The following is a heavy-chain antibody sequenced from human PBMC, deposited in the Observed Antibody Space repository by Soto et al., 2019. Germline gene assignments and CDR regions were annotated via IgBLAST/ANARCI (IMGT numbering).Heavy chain of an antibody. J-gene: IGHJ1*01. D-gene: IGHD1-7*01. V-gene: IGHV3-11*01. CDR1: GFNFSDFY. Sequence: QVQLVESGGALVKPGGSLRLSCAASGFNFSDFYISWIRQAPGKGLEWVSFISATGETIYYAESVKGRLTITRDNVQKTPVLPLHRRRDDATATLHRAIQPPGSSRNSCPRSWGQGALVTVS. CDR2: ISATGETI. CDR3: AIQPPGSSRNSCPRS.